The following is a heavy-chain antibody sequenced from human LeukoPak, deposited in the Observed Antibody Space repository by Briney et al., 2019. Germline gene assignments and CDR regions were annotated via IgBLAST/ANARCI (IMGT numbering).Heavy chain of an antibody. CDR1: GGFISSSRYY. V-gene: IGHV4-39*01. CDR2: IYYSGST. D-gene: IGHD1-26*01. J-gene: IGHJ3*02. CDR3: ARYRVREGLFDAFDI. Sequence: SETLSLPCTVSGGFISSSRYYWGWIRQPPGKGLEWIESIYYSGSTYYNPSLKSRVTISVDTSKNQFSLKLSSVTAADTAVYYCARYRVREGLFDAFDIWGQGTMATVSS.